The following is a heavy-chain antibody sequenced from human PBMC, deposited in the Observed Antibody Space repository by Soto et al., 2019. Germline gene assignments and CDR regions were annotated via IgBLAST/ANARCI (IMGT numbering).Heavy chain of an antibody. J-gene: IGHJ4*02. V-gene: IGHV3-13*01. CDR1: GFTLSGFD. Sequence: PGGSLRLSCEASGFTLSGFDMHWVRQPTGKGLEWVSTIGTAGDTYYAVSVKGRFTISRDNARNSLSLQMNSLRAGDTAVYFCARGQEVGAHFFDSWGQGTPVTVSS. D-gene: IGHD2-15*01. CDR3: ARGQEVGAHFFDS. CDR2: IGTAGDT.